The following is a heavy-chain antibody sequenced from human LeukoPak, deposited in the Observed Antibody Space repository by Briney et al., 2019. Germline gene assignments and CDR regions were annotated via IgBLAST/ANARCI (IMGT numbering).Heavy chain of an antibody. V-gene: IGHV1-69*04. CDR3: ARDYSSGSPADY. CDR1: GGTFSSYA. J-gene: IGHJ4*02. Sequence: ASVKVSCKASGGTFSSYAISWVRQAPGQGLEWMGRIIPILGIANYAQKFQGRVTMTTDTSTSTAYMELRSLRSDDTAVYYCARDYSSGSPADYWGQGTLVTVSS. D-gene: IGHD6-13*01. CDR2: IIPILGIA.